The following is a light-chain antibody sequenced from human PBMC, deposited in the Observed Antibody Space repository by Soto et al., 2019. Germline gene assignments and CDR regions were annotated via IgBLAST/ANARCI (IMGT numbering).Light chain of an antibody. J-gene: IGLJ1*01. V-gene: IGLV1-51*02. CDR2: EDF. Sequence: QSVLTQPPSVSAAPGQKVPISWSGSRANIGNNYVSWYQKLPGTAPKLLIYEDFKRPSGIPDRFSGSKSGTSATLGITGLQTGDEADYYCGTWDSRLSALFYVFGTGTKLTVL. CDR3: GTWDSRLSALFYV. CDR1: RANIGNNY.